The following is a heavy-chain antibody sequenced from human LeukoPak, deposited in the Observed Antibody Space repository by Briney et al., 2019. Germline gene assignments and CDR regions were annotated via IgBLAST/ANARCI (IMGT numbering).Heavy chain of an antibody. J-gene: IGHJ6*02. CDR3: ARDTPSITIFGVVTLGGMDV. Sequence: SETLSLTCTVSGGSISSYYWSWIRQPPGKGLEWIGYIYYSGSTNYNPSLKSRVTISVDTSKNQFSLKLSSVTAADTAAYYCARDTPSITIFGVVTLGGMDVWGQGTTVTVSS. V-gene: IGHV4-59*01. D-gene: IGHD3-3*01. CDR1: GGSISSYY. CDR2: IYYSGST.